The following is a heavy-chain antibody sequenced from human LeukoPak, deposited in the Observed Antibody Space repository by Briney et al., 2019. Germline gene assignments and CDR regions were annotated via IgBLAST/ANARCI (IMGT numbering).Heavy chain of an antibody. J-gene: IGHJ6*03. D-gene: IGHD3-3*01. CDR3: AKAGVLYYASWSVYSPSYFYMDV. Sequence: PGGSLRLSWTASGCTFGDYAMSWGRQAPGKGVGWVSIFYSGGYTYYADSVKGRFTISRDNSKNTLYLQMNPPRAEDTAVYYCAKAGVLYYASWSVYSPSYFYMDVWGQGTTVTVSS. V-gene: IGHV3-23*03. CDR1: GCTFGDYA. CDR2: FYSGGYT.